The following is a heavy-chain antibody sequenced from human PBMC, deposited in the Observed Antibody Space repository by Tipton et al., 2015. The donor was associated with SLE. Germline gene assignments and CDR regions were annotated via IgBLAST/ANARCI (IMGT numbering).Heavy chain of an antibody. CDR2: IYHSGTT. Sequence: TLSLTCAVSGHSISSGYYWGWIRQPPGKGLEWIGNIYHSGTTYYNPSLKSRVTISVDTPKNQFSLKVTSVTAAVTAVYFCANYNWNDAAFDIWGQGTMVTVSS. CDR3: ANYNWNDAAFDI. J-gene: IGHJ3*02. V-gene: IGHV4-38-2*01. CDR1: GHSISSGYY. D-gene: IGHD1-1*01.